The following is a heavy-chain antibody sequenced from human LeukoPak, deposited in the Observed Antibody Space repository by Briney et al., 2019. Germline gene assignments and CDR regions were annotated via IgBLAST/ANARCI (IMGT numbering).Heavy chain of an antibody. CDR1: GSTLTEIS. CDR2: FNPEDAET. CDR3: ATEIVGYGDVHYFDS. V-gene: IGHV1-24*01. Sequence: ASVKVSCKVSGSTLTEISMHWVRQAPGQGLEWMGGFNPEDAETIYARSFQGRLTVTEDTSTDTAYMELSSLRSEDTAMYYCATEIVGYGDVHYFDSWGQGTLVTVSS. J-gene: IGHJ4*02. D-gene: IGHD4-17*01.